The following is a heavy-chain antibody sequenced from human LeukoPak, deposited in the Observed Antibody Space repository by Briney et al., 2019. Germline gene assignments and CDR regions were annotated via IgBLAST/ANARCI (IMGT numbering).Heavy chain of an antibody. J-gene: IGHJ3*02. D-gene: IGHD3-22*01. CDR3: ANDGAYYDSNTDAFDI. Sequence: GGSLRLSCAASGFTFSSYSMNWVRQAPGKGLEWLSYITGGTTTITYYADSVKGRFTVSRDNSKNTLYLQMNSLRAEDTAVYYCANDGAYYDSNTDAFDIWGQGTMVTVSS. CDR2: ITGGTTTIT. CDR1: GFTFSSYS. V-gene: IGHV3-48*01.